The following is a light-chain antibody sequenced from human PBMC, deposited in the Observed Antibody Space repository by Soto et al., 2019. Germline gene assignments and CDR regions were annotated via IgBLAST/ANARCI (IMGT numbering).Light chain of an antibody. J-gene: IGKJ2*01. CDR3: QQFNDFPGT. Sequence: AIQLTQAPSSLSASVGDRVTITCRTSQDISSALAWYQQRPGKPPKLLIYDASSLKSGFPSRFSGSGSGTGFTLTISSLQPEDFATYCCQQFNDFPGTFGQGTTLEIK. CDR2: DAS. V-gene: IGKV1D-13*01. CDR1: QDISSA.